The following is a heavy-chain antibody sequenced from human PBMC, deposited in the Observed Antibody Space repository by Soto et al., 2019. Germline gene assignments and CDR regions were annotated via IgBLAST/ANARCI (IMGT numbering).Heavy chain of an antibody. CDR3: ARDRRDYDYCDYGY. D-gene: IGHD4-17*01. V-gene: IGHV3-30-3*01. Sequence: QVQLVESGGGVVQPGRSLRLSCAASGFTFSSYAMHWVRQAPGKGLEWVAVISYDGSNKYYADSVKGRFTISRDNSKKTLYLQMNSLRAEDTAVYYCARDRRDYDYCDYGYWGQGTLVTVSS. CDR1: GFTFSSYA. J-gene: IGHJ4*02. CDR2: ISYDGSNK.